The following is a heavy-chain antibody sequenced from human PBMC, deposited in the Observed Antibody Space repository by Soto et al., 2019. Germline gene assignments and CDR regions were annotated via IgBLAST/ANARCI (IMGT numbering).Heavy chain of an antibody. CDR3: PRALRAGLPINYFAS. J-gene: IGHJ4*02. D-gene: IGHD2-15*01. Sequence: QVTLKESGPVLVKPTETLTLTCSVSGFSLSKARMGVSWIRQPPGKALEWLAHIFWNDERSYNTSLKSRRTIARDTSTTQAVLAMPNLHPVATVTYLCPRALRAGLPINYFASWRPGTLVTVSS. CDR2: IFWNDER. CDR1: GFSLSKARMG. V-gene: IGHV2-26*01.